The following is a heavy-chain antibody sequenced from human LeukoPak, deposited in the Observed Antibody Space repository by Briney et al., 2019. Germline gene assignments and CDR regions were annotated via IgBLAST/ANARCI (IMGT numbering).Heavy chain of an antibody. CDR3: ARDHYNTSPRFDY. CDR2: ISTSSSTM. CDR1: GFTFDDYS. V-gene: IGHV3-48*01. D-gene: IGHD3-10*01. J-gene: IGHJ4*02. Sequence: GGSLRLSCAASGFTFDDYSMNWVRRAPGKGLEWVSFISTSSSTMYYADSVKGRITISRDNAKNSVYLQMNSLRAEDTAVYYCARDHYNTSPRFDYWGQGALVTVSS.